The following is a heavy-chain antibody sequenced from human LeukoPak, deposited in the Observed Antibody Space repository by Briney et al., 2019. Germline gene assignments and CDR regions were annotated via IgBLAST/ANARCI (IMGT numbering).Heavy chain of an antibody. Sequence: SETLSLTCTVSGYSISSGYYWGWIRQPPGKGLEWIGSIYHSGSTYYNPSLKSRVTISVDTSKNQFSLKLSSVTAADTAVYYCARGSDGITGTNFDWFDPWGQGTLATVSS. CDR3: ARGSDGITGTNFDWFDP. CDR1: GYSISSGYY. CDR2: IYHSGST. V-gene: IGHV4-38-2*02. D-gene: IGHD1-7*01. J-gene: IGHJ5*02.